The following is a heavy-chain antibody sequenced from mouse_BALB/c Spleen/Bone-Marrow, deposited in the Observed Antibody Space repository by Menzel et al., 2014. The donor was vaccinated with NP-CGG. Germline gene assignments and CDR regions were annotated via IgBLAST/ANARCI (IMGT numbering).Heavy chain of an antibody. D-gene: IGHD2-3*01. V-gene: IGHV14-3*02. CDR1: GLHIKDTY. CDR2: IDPANGNT. J-gene: IGHJ2*01. CDR3: ARGGLYEGSDY. Sequence: AQLKESGAELVKPGASVKLSCTASGLHIKDTYMHWVKQRPEQGLEWIGRIDPANGNTKYDPKFQGKATITADTSSNTAYLQLSSLTSEDTAVYYCARGGLYEGSDYWGQGPTLTVSS.